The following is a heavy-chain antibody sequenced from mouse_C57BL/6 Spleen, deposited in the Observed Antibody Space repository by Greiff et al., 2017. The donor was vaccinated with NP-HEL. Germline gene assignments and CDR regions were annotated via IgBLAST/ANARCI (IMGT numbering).Heavy chain of an antibody. CDR2: INPNNGGT. CDR3: AREGGHFDV. CDR1: GYTFTDYN. Sequence: DVKLVESGPELVKPGASVKIPCKASGYTFTDYNMDWVKQSHGKSLEWIGDINPNNGGTIYNQKFKGKATLTVDKSSSTAYMELRSLTSEDTAVYDCAREGGHFDVWGTGTTVTVSS. V-gene: IGHV1-18*01. J-gene: IGHJ1*03.